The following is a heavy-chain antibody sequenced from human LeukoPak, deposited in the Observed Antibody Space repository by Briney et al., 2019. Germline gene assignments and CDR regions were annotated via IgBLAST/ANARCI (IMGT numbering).Heavy chain of an antibody. CDR2: ISSSSSTI. CDR1: GFTFSSYS. CDR3: TRLGFDY. V-gene: IGHV3-48*01. Sequence: GGSLRLSCAASGFTFSSYSMNWVRQAPGKGLEWVSYISSSSSTIYYADSVKGRFTISRDNAKNPLYLQVNSLRAEDTAVYYCTRLGFDYWGQGTLVTVSS. D-gene: IGHD3-16*01. J-gene: IGHJ4*02.